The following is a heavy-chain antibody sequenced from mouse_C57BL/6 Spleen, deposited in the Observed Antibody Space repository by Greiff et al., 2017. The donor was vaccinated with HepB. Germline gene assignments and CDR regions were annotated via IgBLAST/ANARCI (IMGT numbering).Heavy chain of an antibody. Sequence: VQLQQSGPGLVKPSQSLSLTCSVTGYSITSGYYWNWIRQFPGNKLEWMGYISYDGSNNYNPSLKNRISITRDTSKNQFFLKLNSVTTEDTATYYCARVGKIYWYFDVWGTGTTVTVSS. V-gene: IGHV3-6*01. CDR3: ARVGKIYWYFDV. CDR1: GYSITSGYY. D-gene: IGHD2-1*01. J-gene: IGHJ1*03. CDR2: ISYDGSN.